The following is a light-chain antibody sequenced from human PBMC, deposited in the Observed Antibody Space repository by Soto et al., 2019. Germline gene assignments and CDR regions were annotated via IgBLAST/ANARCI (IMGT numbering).Light chain of an antibody. Sequence: QSVLTQPPSVSAAPGQKVTISCSGSSSNIGIDYVSWYQQLPGTAPKLLIYEDNKRPSGIPDRYSGSKSGTSATLDITGLHTGDEEDYYCGAWDTSLSGGIFGGGTKLTVL. J-gene: IGLJ2*01. CDR2: EDN. CDR3: GAWDTSLSGGI. CDR1: SSNIGIDY. V-gene: IGLV1-51*02.